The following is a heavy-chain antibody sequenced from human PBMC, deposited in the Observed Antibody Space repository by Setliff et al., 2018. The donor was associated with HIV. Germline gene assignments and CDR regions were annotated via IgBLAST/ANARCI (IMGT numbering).Heavy chain of an antibody. CDR1: GGSISTGDYY. CDR3: VRTNYYYYYMDV. J-gene: IGHJ6*03. CDR2: IFYKGST. V-gene: IGHV4-31*03. Sequence: SETMSLTCTVSGGSISTGDYYWAWIRHYPGKGLEWIGYIFYKGSTFYNPSLKSRVSISVLRSTVQFFLRLNSVTAADTAVYYCVRTNYYYYYMDVWGKGTTVTVSS.